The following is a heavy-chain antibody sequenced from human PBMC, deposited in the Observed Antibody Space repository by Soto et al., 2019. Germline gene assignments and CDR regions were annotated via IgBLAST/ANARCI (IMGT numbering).Heavy chain of an antibody. CDR3: ARDSSSSLMGIDY. CDR2: IIPILGIA. J-gene: IGHJ4*02. V-gene: IGHV1-69*08. Sequence: QVQLGQSGAEVKKPGSSVKVSCKASGGTFSSYTISWVRQAPGQGLEWMGRIIPILGIANYAQKFQGRVTNTADKSTSTAYMGLRSLRSEDTAVYYCARDSSSSLMGIDYWGQGTLVTVSS. D-gene: IGHD6-6*01. CDR1: GGTFSSYT.